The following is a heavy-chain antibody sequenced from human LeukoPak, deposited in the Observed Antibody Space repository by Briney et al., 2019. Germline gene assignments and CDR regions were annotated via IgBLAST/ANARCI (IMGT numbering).Heavy chain of an antibody. V-gene: IGHV4-34*01. J-gene: IGHJ4*02. D-gene: IGHD3-9*01. CDR3: ARDPTHYLRYGYFDY. CDR1: GESFSGYY. CDR2: INHSGST. Sequence: NASETLSLTCAVYGESFSGYYWSWIRQPPGQGLEWIGEINHSGSTNYNPSLKSRVTLSADTSKNQFSLTVSSVTAEDTAVYYCARDPTHYLRYGYFDYWGQGTLVTVSS.